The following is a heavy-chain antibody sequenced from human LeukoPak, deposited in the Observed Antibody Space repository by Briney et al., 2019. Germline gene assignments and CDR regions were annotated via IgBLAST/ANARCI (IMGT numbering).Heavy chain of an antibody. CDR2: MNPDSGNT. Sequence: ASVKVSCKASGYTFTTYDIHWVRQATGQGLEWVGWMNPDSGNTGYAQKFQGRLTITRSTSIGTAYMELSSLGSEDTAVYYCARVGELRSFDWLSPYYFDSWGQGTLVTVSS. V-gene: IGHV1-8*03. CDR1: GYTFTTYD. CDR3: ARVGELRSFDWLSPYYFDS. D-gene: IGHD3-9*01. J-gene: IGHJ4*02.